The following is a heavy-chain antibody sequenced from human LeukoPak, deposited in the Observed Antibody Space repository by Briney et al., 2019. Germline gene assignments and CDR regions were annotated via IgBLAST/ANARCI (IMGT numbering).Heavy chain of an antibody. J-gene: IGHJ3*02. CDR1: GGSISSGDYY. CDR2: IYYSGST. Sequence: PPQTLSLTCTVSGGSISSGDYYWSWIRQPPGKGLEWIGYIYYSGSTYYNPSLKSRVTISVDTSKNQFSLKLSSVTAADTAVYYCALGYSSSWSSRDDAFDIWGQGTMVTVSS. V-gene: IGHV4-30-4*01. D-gene: IGHD6-13*01. CDR3: ALGYSSSWSSRDDAFDI.